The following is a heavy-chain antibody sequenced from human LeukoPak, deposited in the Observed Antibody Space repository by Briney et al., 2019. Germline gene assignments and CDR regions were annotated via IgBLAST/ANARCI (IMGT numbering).Heavy chain of an antibody. Sequence: QPGGSLRLSCAASGFTFSSYAMHWVRQAPGKGLEWVAVISYDGSNKYYADSVKGRFTISRDNSKNTLYLQMNSLRGEDTAVYYCARDSWIPGATSYYYYYYMDVWGKGTTVTVSS. CDR2: ISYDGSNK. J-gene: IGHJ6*03. D-gene: IGHD2-2*01. V-gene: IGHV3-30*04. CDR3: ARDSWIPGATSYYYYYYMDV. CDR1: GFTFSSYA.